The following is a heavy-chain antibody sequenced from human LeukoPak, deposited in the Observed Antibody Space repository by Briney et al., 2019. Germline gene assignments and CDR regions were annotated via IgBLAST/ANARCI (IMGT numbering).Heavy chain of an antibody. Sequence: PSETLSLTCAVYGGSFSGYYWSWIRQPPGKGLEWIGEINHSGSTNYNPPLKSRVTISVDTSKNQFSLKLSSVTAADTAVYYCARGDYYDSSGGLDYWGQGTLVTVSS. CDR3: ARGDYYDSSGGLDY. D-gene: IGHD3-22*01. J-gene: IGHJ4*02. V-gene: IGHV4-34*01. CDR2: INHSGST. CDR1: GGSFSGYY.